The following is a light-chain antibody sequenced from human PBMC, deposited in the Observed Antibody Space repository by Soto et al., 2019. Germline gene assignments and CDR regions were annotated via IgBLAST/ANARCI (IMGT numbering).Light chain of an antibody. Sequence: QSALAQPASVSGSPGQSITISCTVTSSDVGGYNYVSWYQQHPGKAPKLMIYEVSTRPSGVSNRFSGSKSGNTASLTISGLQAEDESDYYCSSYTSSSTYVFGTGTKVTLL. V-gene: IGLV2-14*01. CDR3: SSYTSSSTYV. CDR1: SSDVGGYNY. CDR2: EVS. J-gene: IGLJ1*01.